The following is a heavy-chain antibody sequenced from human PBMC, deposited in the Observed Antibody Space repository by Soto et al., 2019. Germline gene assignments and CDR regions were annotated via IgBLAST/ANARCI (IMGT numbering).Heavy chain of an antibody. CDR2: IYYSGST. V-gene: IGHV4-31*03. D-gene: IGHD3-9*01. Sequence: SETLSLTCTVSGGSISSGGYYWSWIRQHPGKGPEWIGYIYYSGSTYYNPSLKSRVTISVDTSKNQFSLKLSSVTAADTAVYYCARAGRDDLLTGYLVFDYWGQGTLVTAPQ. CDR1: GGSISSGGYY. CDR3: ARAGRDDLLTGYLVFDY. J-gene: IGHJ4*02.